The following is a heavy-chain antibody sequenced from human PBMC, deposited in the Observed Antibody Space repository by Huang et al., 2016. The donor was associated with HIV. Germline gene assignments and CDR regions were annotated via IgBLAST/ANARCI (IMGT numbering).Heavy chain of an antibody. V-gene: IGHV1-3*01. CDR3: ARGSSSWYPHYYYYYYMDV. CDR2: MNGGNGDI. J-gene: IGHJ6*03. CDR1: GYTFTSYA. D-gene: IGHD6-13*01. Sequence: QVQLVQSGAEVKKPGASVKVFCKASGYTFTSYAMHWVRQAPGQRLEWMGWMNGGNGDIKNSQKFQGRVTITRDTSASTAYMELSSLRSEDTAVYYCARGSSSWYPHYYYYYYMDVWGMGATVTVSS.